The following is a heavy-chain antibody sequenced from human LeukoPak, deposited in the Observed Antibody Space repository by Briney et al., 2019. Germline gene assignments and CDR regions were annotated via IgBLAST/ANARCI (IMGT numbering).Heavy chain of an antibody. CDR3: AREFRHPTDSSGYYIDY. CDR2: IYSDDST. V-gene: IGHV3-53*05. D-gene: IGHD3-22*01. Sequence: GGSLRLSCAASGFTVSSNYMTWVRQAPGKGLEWVSAIYSDDSTYYSESVKGRFTISRDNSKNTLYLQMNTVRAEDTAVYYCAREFRHPTDSSGYYIDYWGQGTLVTVSS. CDR1: GFTVSSNY. J-gene: IGHJ4*02.